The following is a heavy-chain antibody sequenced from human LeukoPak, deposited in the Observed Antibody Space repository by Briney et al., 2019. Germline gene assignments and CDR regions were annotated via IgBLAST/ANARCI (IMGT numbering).Heavy chain of an antibody. V-gene: IGHV3-30*01. J-gene: IGHJ4*02. CDR1: GFAFSSYA. CDR3: AREGNYYDSSGSFDY. D-gene: IGHD3-22*01. CDR2: ISYDGRNK. Sequence: GGSPRLSCAPSGFAFSSYAMHSVPEAPQKGLGWVSVISYDGRNKYYADSVKGRFTISRDNSKNTLYLQMNSLRAEDTAVYYCAREGNYYDSSGSFDYWGQGTLVTVSS.